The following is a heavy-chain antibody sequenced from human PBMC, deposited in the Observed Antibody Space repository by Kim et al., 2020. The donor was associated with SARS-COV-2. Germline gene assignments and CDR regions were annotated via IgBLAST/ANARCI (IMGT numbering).Heavy chain of an antibody. J-gene: IGHJ5*02. Sequence: GSLRLSCAASGFIFSSYSMNWVRQAPGKGLEWVSSISSSSSYIYYADSVKGRFTISRDNAKKSLYLQMNSLRAEDTAEYYCARDLRYNYDILTGYPNWFDPWGQGTLVTVSS. V-gene: IGHV3-21*01. D-gene: IGHD3-9*01. CDR2: ISSSSSYI. CDR3: ARDLRYNYDILTGYPNWFDP. CDR1: GFIFSSYS.